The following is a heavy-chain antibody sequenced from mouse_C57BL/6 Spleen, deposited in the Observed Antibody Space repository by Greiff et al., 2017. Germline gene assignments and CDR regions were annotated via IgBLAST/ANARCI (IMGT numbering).Heavy chain of an antibody. CDR3: ARDKSSPFDY. J-gene: IGHJ2*01. V-gene: IGHV3-6*01. CDR2: ISYDGSN. Sequence: EVKLQESGPGLVKPSQSLSLTCSVTGYSITSGYYWNWIRQFPGNKLEWMGYISYDGSNNYNPSLKNRISITRDTSKNQFFLKLNSVTTEDTATYYCARDKSSPFDYWGQGTTLTVSS. D-gene: IGHD1-1*01. CDR1: GYSITSGYY.